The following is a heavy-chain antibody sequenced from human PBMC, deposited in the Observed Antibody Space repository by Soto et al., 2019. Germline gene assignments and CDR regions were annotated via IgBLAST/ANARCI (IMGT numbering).Heavy chain of an antibody. V-gene: IGHV4-59*08. J-gene: IGHJ4*02. D-gene: IGHD4-17*01. CDR2: IYYSGST. Sequence: PSETLSLTCTVSGGSISSYYWSWIRQPPGKGLEWIGYIYYSGSTNYNPSLKSRVTISVDTSKNQFSLKLSSVTAADTAVYYCARLHRYGLTPYYFDYWGQGTLVTVSS. CDR3: ARLHRYGLTPYYFDY. CDR1: GGSISSYY.